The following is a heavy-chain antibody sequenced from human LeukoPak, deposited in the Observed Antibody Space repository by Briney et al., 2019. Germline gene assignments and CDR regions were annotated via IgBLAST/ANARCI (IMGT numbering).Heavy chain of an antibody. CDR1: GYTFTGYY. V-gene: IGHV1-2*02. CDR2: INPNSGGT. D-gene: IGHD6-6*01. Sequence: ASVKASCKASGYTFTGYYMHWVRQAPGQGLEWMGWINPNSGGTNYAQKFQGRVTMTRDTSISTVYMELSRLRSDDTAVYYCARVYKYSSSSPLVYWGQGTLVTVSS. J-gene: IGHJ4*02. CDR3: ARVYKYSSSSPLVY.